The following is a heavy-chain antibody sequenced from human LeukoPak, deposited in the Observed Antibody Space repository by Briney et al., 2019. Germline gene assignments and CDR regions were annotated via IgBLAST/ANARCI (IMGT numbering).Heavy chain of an antibody. D-gene: IGHD6-6*01. V-gene: IGHV3-30-3*01. CDR2: ISYDGSNK. Sequence: GRSLRLSCAASGFTFSSYAMHWVRQAPGKGLEWVAVISYDGSNKYYADSVKGRFTISRDNSKNTLYLQMNSLRAEDTAVYYCARAGQLALPFDYWGQGTLVTVSS. J-gene: IGHJ4*02. CDR3: ARAGQLALPFDY. CDR1: GFTFSSYA.